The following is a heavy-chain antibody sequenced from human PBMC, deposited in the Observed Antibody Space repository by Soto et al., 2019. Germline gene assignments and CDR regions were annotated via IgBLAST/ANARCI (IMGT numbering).Heavy chain of an antibody. CDR2: ITTSGSTK. V-gene: IGHV3-48*03. Sequence: EEHLAESGGGLVQPGGSLSLSCAASNFTLSNYDMNWVRQTPGKGLEWISYITTSGSTKYYADSVKGRSTISRDNAKNSVYLQMNSLGAEDTGIYYCARVGRIYGDYEGFFATWGQGTLVTVSS. CDR1: NFTLSNYD. D-gene: IGHD4-17*01. J-gene: IGHJ4*02. CDR3: ARVGRIYGDYEGFFAT.